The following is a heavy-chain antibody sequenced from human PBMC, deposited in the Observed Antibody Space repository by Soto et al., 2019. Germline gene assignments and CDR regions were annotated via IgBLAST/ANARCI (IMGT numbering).Heavy chain of an antibody. V-gene: IGHV3-66*01. CDR2: IYSGGST. CDR3: ARDPWAADS. J-gene: IGHJ4*02. CDR1: GFTVSTKY. D-gene: IGHD3-16*01. Sequence: EVQLVESGGGLVQPGGSLRLSCAASGFTVSTKYMSWVRQAPGKVLEWVSVIYSGGSTFYADSVRGRFTISRDNSKNTVNLQMNSLRAEDTAVYYCARDPWAADSWGQGTLVTVSS.